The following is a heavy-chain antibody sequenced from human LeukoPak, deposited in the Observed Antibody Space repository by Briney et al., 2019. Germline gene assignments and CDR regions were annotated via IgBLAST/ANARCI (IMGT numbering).Heavy chain of an antibody. CDR3: VKGGPMVRGVITGGNWFDP. D-gene: IGHD3-10*01. CDR2: ISSNGGST. J-gene: IGHJ5*02. CDR1: GFTFSSYA. Sequence: GGSLRLSCSASGFTFSSYAMYWVRQAPGKGLEYVSAISSNGGSTYYADSVKGRFTISRDNSKNTLYLQMSSLRAEDTAVYCCVKGGPMVRGVITGGNWFDPWGQGTLVTVSS. V-gene: IGHV3-64D*06.